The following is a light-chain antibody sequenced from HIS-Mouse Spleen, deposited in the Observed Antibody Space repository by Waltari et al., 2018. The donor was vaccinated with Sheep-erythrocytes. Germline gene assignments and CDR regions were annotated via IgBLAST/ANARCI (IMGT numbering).Light chain of an antibody. CDR3: QQYNSYSTWT. V-gene: IGKV1-5*03. Sequence: DIQMTQSPSTLSASVGDRVTITCRDSQSISSWLAWYQQKPGKAPKLLIYKAYSLESGVPSRFSGSGSGTEFTLTISSLQPDDFATYYCQQYNSYSTWTFGQGTKVEIK. CDR1: QSISSW. CDR2: KAY. J-gene: IGKJ1*01.